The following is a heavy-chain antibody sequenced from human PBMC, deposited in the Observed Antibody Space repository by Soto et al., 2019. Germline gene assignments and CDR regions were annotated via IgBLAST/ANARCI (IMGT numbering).Heavy chain of an antibody. J-gene: IGHJ4*02. CDR1: GDSISSGGYF. CDR3: AREVDY. CDR2: IYDSGST. Sequence: QVQLQESGPGLVKPSQTLSLTCTVSGDSISSGGYFWSWIRQHTEKGLEWIGYIYDSGSTNYNPSLKSRATISVDTSKNHFSLNLSSVTAADTAVYYCAREVDYWGQGTLVTVSS. V-gene: IGHV4-31*03.